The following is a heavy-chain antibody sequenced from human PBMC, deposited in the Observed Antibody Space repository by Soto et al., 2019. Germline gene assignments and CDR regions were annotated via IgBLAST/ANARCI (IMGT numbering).Heavy chain of an antibody. Sequence: QLLQSEGGLVQPGGSLTLSCAASGFTFGTTDMSWVRQAPGEGLEWVSTIDGSGGNTYYADSVQGRFTISRDNSRNTVYLQMNSLRGDDTALYYCVKNSGWFNTWGQGALVTVSS. D-gene: IGHD3-10*01. V-gene: IGHV3-23*01. CDR3: VKNSGWFNT. CDR2: IDGSGGNT. CDR1: GFTFGTTD. J-gene: IGHJ5*02.